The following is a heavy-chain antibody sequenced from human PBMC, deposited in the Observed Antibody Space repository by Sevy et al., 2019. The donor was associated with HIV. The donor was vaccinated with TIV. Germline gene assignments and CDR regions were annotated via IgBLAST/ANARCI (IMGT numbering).Heavy chain of an antibody. CDR1: GGSFSGYY. J-gene: IGHJ4*02. CDR3: ARYRVAGNFDY. V-gene: IGHV4-34*01. CDR2: INHSGST. D-gene: IGHD6-19*01. Sequence: SEILSLTCAVYGGSFSGYYWNWIRQPPGKGLEWIGEINHSGSTNYNPSLESRVTISVDTSRNQFSLRLSSVTAAHTAVYYCARYRVAGNFDYWGQGTLVTVSS.